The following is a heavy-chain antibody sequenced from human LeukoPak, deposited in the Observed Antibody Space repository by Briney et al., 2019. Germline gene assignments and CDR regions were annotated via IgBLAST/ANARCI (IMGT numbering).Heavy chain of an antibody. CDR2: ISYDGSNK. CDR1: GFTFTTYP. J-gene: IGHJ6*03. V-gene: IGHV3-30*04. Sequence: PGGSLRLSCDASGFTFTTYPMHWVRQAPGKGLEWVAVISYDGSNKYYADSVKGRFTISRDNSKNTLYLQMNSLRAEDTAVYYCARGPPGYYYYYMDVWGKGTTVTVSS. CDR3: ARGPPGYYYYYMDV.